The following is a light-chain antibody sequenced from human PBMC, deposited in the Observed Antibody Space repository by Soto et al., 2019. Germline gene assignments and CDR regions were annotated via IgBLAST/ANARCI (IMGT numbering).Light chain of an antibody. V-gene: IGLV2-8*01. Sequence: QSALTQPPSASGSPGQSVTISCTGTSSDVGGYNDVSWYQQPPGKAPKLMSYEVSKRPSGVPDRFCGSKSGNTASLTVSGLQAEDEADYYCSSYAGSNNYVVFGGGTKVTVL. J-gene: IGLJ2*01. CDR1: SSDVGGYND. CDR2: EVS. CDR3: SSYAGSNNYVV.